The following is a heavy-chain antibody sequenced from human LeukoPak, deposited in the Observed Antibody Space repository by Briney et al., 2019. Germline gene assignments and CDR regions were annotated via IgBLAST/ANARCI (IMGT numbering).Heavy chain of an antibody. D-gene: IGHD3-22*01. CDR3: ATDAGYYDSVDFDY. Sequence: SETLSLTCTVSGGSISSYYWSWIRQPAGKGLEWIGRINTSGSTNYNPSLKRRVTMSADTSKTQCPLKRSSVTAVNTAVYYGATDAGYYDSVDFDYWAQATLVTVS. V-gene: IGHV4-4*07. CDR1: GGSISSYY. J-gene: IGHJ4*02. CDR2: INTSGST.